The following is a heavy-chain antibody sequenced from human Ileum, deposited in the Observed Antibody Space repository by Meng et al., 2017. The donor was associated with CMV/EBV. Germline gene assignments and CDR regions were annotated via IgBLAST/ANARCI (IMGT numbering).Heavy chain of an antibody. CDR3: ARENYYGSRGD. Sequence: SCKASGYTFTSYGISWVRQAPGQGLEWVGWISAYNGNTNYAQKLQGRVTMTTDTSTSTAYMELRSLRSDDTAVYCCARENYYGSRGDWGQGTLVTVSS. J-gene: IGHJ4*02. V-gene: IGHV1-18*01. CDR1: GYTFTSYG. CDR2: ISAYNGNT. D-gene: IGHD3-10*01.